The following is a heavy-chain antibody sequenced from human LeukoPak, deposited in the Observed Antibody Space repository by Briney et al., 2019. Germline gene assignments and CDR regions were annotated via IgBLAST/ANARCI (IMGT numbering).Heavy chain of an antibody. CDR1: GFTFDDYG. J-gene: IGHJ4*02. CDR2: ISWNSGSI. D-gene: IGHD1-7*01. CDR3: AKDIFGGSGTGTMRALDY. Sequence: QPGRCLRLSCAASGFTFDDYGMHWVRQAPGKGLGWVSGISWNSGSIGYADSVKGRFTISRDNAKNSLYLQMDSLRAEDTALYYCAKDIFGGSGTGTMRALDYWGQGTLVTVSS. V-gene: IGHV3-9*01.